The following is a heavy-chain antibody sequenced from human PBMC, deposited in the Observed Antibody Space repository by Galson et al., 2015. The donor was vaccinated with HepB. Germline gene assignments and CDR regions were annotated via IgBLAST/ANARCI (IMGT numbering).Heavy chain of an antibody. J-gene: IGHJ2*01. Sequence: SLRLSCAASGFTVSDYWMHWVRQAPGEGPVWVSRINSDGSSTNYGDSVKGRFIISRDNAKNTLYLQMNRLTAEDTAVYYCARGRKGIAAAGTGGFFDLWGRGTLVTVSS. CDR1: GFTVSDYW. D-gene: IGHD6-13*01. V-gene: IGHV3-74*01. CDR3: ARGRKGIAAAGTGGFFDL. CDR2: INSDGSST.